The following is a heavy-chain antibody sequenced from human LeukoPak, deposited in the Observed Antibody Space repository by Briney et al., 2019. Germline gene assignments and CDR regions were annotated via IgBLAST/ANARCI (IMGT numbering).Heavy chain of an antibody. J-gene: IGHJ5*02. D-gene: IGHD2-8*01. CDR3: ARDLHCTNGVCYWSSQIWFDP. CDR1: GYTFTSYY. V-gene: IGHV1-46*01. Sequence: ASVKVSCKASGYTFTSYYMHWVRQAPGQGLEWMGIINPSGGSTSYAQKFQGRVTMTRDTSTSTVYMELSSLRSEDTAVYYCARDLHCTNGVCYWSSQIWFDPWGQGTLVTVSS. CDR2: INPSGGST.